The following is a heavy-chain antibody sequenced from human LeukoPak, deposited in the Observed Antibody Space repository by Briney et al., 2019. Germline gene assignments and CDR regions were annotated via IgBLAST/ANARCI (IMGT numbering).Heavy chain of an antibody. J-gene: IGHJ4*02. CDR3: AREVPNSSGYYYVRAFDY. CDR2: IYTSGST. V-gene: IGHV4-4*07. D-gene: IGHD3-22*01. Sequence: PSETLSLTCTVSGGSISSYYWSWIRQPAGKGLEWIGRIYTSGSTNYNPSLKSRVTISVDESKNQFSLKLSSVTAADTAVYYCAREVPNSSGYYYVRAFDYWGQGTLVTVSS. CDR1: GGSISSYY.